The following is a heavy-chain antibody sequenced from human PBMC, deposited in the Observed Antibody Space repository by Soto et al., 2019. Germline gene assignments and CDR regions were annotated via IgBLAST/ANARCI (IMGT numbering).Heavy chain of an antibody. CDR1: AYTFTDYY. Sequence: SVKVSCKASAYTFTDYYIHWVRQAPGQGLEWMGWINPNSGGSYFAQKFLGRVTMTRDTSITTAFMELSRLRSDDTAVYYCARALPEIRMMEGGSFDPWGQGTVVTVSS. D-gene: IGHD1-1*01. V-gene: IGHV1-2*02. CDR2: INPNSGGS. J-gene: IGHJ5*02. CDR3: ARALPEIRMMEGGSFDP.